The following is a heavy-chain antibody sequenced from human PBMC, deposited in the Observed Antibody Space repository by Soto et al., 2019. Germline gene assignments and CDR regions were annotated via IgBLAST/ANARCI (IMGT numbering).Heavy chain of an antibody. J-gene: IGHJ6*01. CDR3: AREHYYHGLDV. Sequence: EVQMVESVGGSVQRGGSLRLFCAASGFTVGLNFMTWVGQAPGKGLEWVSVINGGGTTYYADSVKGRFSISRDDSKNTLYTKMNNLSVEDTAVYYSAREHYYHGLDVWGHGTTVTVYS. CDR1: GFTVGLNF. V-gene: IGHV3-66*01. CDR2: INGGGTT.